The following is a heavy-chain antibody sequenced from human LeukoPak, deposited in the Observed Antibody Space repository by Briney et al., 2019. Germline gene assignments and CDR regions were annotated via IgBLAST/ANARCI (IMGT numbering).Heavy chain of an antibody. CDR2: ISYDGNKK. Sequence: PGRSLRPSCAASGFTFSSYAMHWVRQAPGKGLEWVTVISYDGNKKYSADSVQGRFTISRDNSKNTLYLQMNSLRAEDTAVYYCARSHFDAFDIWGQGTMVTVSS. J-gene: IGHJ3*02. CDR3: ARSHFDAFDI. V-gene: IGHV3-30*01. CDR1: GFTFSSYA.